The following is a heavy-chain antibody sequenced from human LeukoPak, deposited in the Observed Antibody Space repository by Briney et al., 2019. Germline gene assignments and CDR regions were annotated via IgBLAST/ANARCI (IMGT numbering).Heavy chain of an antibody. CDR1: GFTFSSYS. J-gene: IGHJ4*02. CDR3: ASSPPHCSSTSCYADY. Sequence: GGSLRLSRAASGFTFSSYSMNWVRQAPGKGLEWVSSISSSSSYIYYADSVKGRFTISRDNAKNSLYLQMNSLRAEDTAVYYCASSPPHCSSTSCYADYWGQGTLVTVSS. D-gene: IGHD2-2*01. V-gene: IGHV3-21*01. CDR2: ISSSSSYI.